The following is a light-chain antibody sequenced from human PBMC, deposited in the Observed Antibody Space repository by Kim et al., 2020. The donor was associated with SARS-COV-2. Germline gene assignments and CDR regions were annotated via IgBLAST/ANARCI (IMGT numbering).Light chain of an antibody. CDR1: QRITNY. CDR2: GIS. CDR3: LQYDDWPFT. J-gene: IGKJ2*01. V-gene: IGKV3-15*01. Sequence: SVSPGDRVTLSCRASQRITNYLVWYQQKPGRAPRMLVSGISTRATGIPARFSGGGSGTEFTLTISSLQSEDFAVYYCLQYDDWPFTFGQGTKLEIK.